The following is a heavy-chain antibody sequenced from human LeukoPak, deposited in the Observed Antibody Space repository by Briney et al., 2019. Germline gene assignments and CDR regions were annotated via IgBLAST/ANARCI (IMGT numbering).Heavy chain of an antibody. CDR2: IWNDGSNE. CDR3: GKDAQRGFDYSNSLEY. Sequence: GGSLRLSCAASGFTFSHFGMHWVRQAPGKGLEWVAVIWNDGSNEYYADSVKGRFTISRDNSKNTVSLQMNSLRDEDTAVYYCGKDAQRGFDYSNSLEYWGQGTLVTVSS. CDR1: GFTFSHFG. V-gene: IGHV3-33*06. J-gene: IGHJ4*02. D-gene: IGHD4-11*01.